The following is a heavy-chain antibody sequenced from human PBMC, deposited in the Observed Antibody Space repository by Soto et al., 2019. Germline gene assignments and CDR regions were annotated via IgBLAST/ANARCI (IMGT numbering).Heavy chain of an antibody. CDR2: ISAYNGNT. CDR1: GYTFTSYG. V-gene: IGHV1-18*01. Sequence: GASVKVSCKASGYTFTSYGISWVRQAPGQGLEWMGWISAYNGNTNYAQKLQGRVTMTTDTSTSTAYMELRSLRSDDTAVYYCAGGRMVWIASCWFDPWGQGTLVTVSS. J-gene: IGHJ5*02. CDR3: AGGRMVWIASCWFDP. D-gene: IGHD2-21*01.